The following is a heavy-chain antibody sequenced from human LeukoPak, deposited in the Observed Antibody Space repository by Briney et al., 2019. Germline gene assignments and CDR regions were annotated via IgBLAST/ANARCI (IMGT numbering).Heavy chain of an antibody. D-gene: IGHD1-26*01. CDR2: INSDGRST. Sequence: GGSLRLSCAASGFTFSSYWMHWVRQAPGKGLVWVSRINSDGRSTSYADSVKGRFTISRDNAKNTLYLQMNSLRAEDTAVYYCAKDGSYSGSYWEDYFDYWGQGTLVTVSS. V-gene: IGHV3-74*01. CDR1: GFTFSSYW. CDR3: AKDGSYSGSYWEDYFDY. J-gene: IGHJ4*02.